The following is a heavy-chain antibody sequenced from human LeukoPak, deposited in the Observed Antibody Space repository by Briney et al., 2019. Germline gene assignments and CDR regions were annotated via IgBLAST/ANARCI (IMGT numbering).Heavy chain of an antibody. CDR1: GFTFSTYA. D-gene: IGHD1-26*01. V-gene: IGHV3-30-3*01. CDR3: ARVRIVGSTYDAFDI. J-gene: IGHJ3*02. CDR2: ISYDGTTK. Sequence: PGGSLRLSCAASGFTFSTYAMHWVRQAPGRGLEWVAVISYDGTTKYHVDSVKGRFTISRDNSKNTLYLQMNTLRAEDTAVYYCARVRIVGSTYDAFDIWGQGTMVTVSS.